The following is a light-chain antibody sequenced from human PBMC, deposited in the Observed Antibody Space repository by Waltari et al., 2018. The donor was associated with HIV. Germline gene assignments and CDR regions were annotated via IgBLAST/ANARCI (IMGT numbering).Light chain of an antibody. CDR3: QQYGSSPGT. Sequence: EIVLTQSPGTLSLSPGERATLSCRASQSVSKNYLAWYQQKSGQAPRLLIYGASSRATGIADRFSGSGSGTDFTLTISRLEPEDFAVYYCQQYGSSPGTFGQGTKVEIK. J-gene: IGKJ1*01. CDR1: QSVSKNY. V-gene: IGKV3-20*01. CDR2: GAS.